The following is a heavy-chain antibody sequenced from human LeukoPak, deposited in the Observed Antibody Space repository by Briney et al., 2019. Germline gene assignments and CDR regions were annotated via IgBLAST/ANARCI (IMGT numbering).Heavy chain of an antibody. D-gene: IGHD1-26*01. CDR3: AKDTRYSGSYYFVFDY. V-gene: IGHV3-23*01. Sequence: GGSLRLSCAASGFTFSTYAMSWVRQAPGKGLEWVSAISGSGGSTYYADSVKGRFTISRDNSKNTLYLQMNSLRAEDTAVYYCAKDTRYSGSYYFVFDYWGQGTLVTVSS. CDR1: GFTFSTYA. CDR2: ISGSGGST. J-gene: IGHJ4*02.